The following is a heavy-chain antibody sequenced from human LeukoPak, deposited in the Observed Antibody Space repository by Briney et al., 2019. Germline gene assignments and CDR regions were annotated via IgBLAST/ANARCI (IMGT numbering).Heavy chain of an antibody. CDR1: GGSISSYY. V-gene: IGHV4-59*01. Sequence: PSETLSLTCTVSGGSISSYYCSWIRQPPGKGLEWIGYIYYSGSTNYNPSLKSRVTISVDTSKNQFSLNLSSVTAADTAVYYCARGYGDYVGLGYWGQGTLVTVSS. D-gene: IGHD4-17*01. CDR2: IYYSGST. J-gene: IGHJ4*02. CDR3: ARGYGDYVGLGY.